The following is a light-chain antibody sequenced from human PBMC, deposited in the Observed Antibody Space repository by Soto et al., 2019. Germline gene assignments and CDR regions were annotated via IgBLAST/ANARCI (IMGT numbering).Light chain of an antibody. CDR2: GAS. CDR3: QQYKDWPTT. CDR1: QSVSNNY. Sequence: EIVLTQSPATLSLSPGERATLSCRASQSVSNNYLAWYQQKPGQAPRLLIYGASNRATGIPDRFSGSGSGTDFTLTITSLQSEDFGVYYCQQYKDWPTTFGQGTKVDIK. V-gene: IGKV3D-20*02. J-gene: IGKJ1*01.